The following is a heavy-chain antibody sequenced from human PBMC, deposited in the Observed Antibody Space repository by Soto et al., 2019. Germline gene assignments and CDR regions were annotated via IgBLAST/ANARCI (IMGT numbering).Heavy chain of an antibody. D-gene: IGHD3-9*01. CDR3: ARGGYYDILTGYYKKNWFDP. CDR2: IIPILGIA. CDR1: GGTFSSYT. V-gene: IGHV1-69*02. Sequence: SVKVSCKASGGTFSSYTISWVRQAPGQGLEWMGRIIPILGIANYAQKFQGRVTITADKSTSTAYMELSSLRSEDTAVYYCARGGYYDILTGYYKKNWFDPWGQGTLVTVSS. J-gene: IGHJ5*02.